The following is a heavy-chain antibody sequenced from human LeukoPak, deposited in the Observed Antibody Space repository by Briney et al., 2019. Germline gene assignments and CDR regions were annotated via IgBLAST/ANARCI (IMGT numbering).Heavy chain of an antibody. CDR3: ARVVGYSSGWYVSARSNAKYYFDY. D-gene: IGHD6-19*01. V-gene: IGHV4-61*02. CDR2: IYISGNT. Sequence: SETLSLTCTVSGGSISSGNYYWSWIRRPAGKRLEWLGRIYISGNTNYNPSLKSRVTISIDTSKNQFSLKLSSVTAADTAVYYCARVVGYSSGWYVSARSNAKYYFDYWGQGTLVTVSS. CDR1: GGSISSGNYY. J-gene: IGHJ4*02.